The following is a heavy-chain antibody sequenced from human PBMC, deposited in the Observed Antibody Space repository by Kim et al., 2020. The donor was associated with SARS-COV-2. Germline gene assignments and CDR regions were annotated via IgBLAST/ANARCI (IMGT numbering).Heavy chain of an antibody. D-gene: IGHD4-17*01. CDR3: ARVIPEQDVLEGGGGLYGDRLDY. CDR2: INHSGST. Sequence: SETLSLTCAVYGGSFSGYYWSWIRQPPGKGLEWIGEINHSGSTNYNPSLKSRVTISVDTSKNQFSLKLSSVTAADTAVYYCARVIPEQDVLEGGGGLYGDRLDYWGQGTLVTVSS. CDR1: GGSFSGYY. V-gene: IGHV4-34*01. J-gene: IGHJ4*02.